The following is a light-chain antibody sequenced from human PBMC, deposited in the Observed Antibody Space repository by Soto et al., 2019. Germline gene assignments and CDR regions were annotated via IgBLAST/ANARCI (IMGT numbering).Light chain of an antibody. J-gene: IGLJ2*01. V-gene: IGLV2-8*01. CDR3: SSYAGSKTL. Sequence: QSALTQPPSASGSPGQSVTISCTRTSSDVGGYNYVSWYQQHPGKAPKLMIYGLSKRPSGVPDRFSGSKSGNTASLTVSGLQAEDEADYYCSSYAGSKTLFGGGTKLTVL. CDR1: SSDVGGYNY. CDR2: GLS.